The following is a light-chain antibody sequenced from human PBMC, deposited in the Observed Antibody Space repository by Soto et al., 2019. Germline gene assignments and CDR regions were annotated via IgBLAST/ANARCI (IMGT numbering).Light chain of an antibody. J-gene: IGLJ2*01. CDR1: SSNIENNY. CDR2: EDN. V-gene: IGLV1-51*02. Sequence: QSVLTQPPSVSAAPGQTVTISCSGGSSNIENNYVSWYQHFQGTTPKLLIYEDNNRPSGIPDRFSGAKSGTSATLGITGLLTGDDADYYCVTWYDNLSAGVFGGGTKLTVL. CDR3: VTWYDNLSAGV.